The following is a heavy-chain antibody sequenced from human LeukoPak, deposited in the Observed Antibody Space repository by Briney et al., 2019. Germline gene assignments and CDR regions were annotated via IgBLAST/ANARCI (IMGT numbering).Heavy chain of an antibody. V-gene: IGHV3-48*03. CDR2: ISSSGSTI. CDR1: GFTFSNYD. D-gene: IGHD4-17*01. CDR3: AREYGDYPGS. J-gene: IGHJ4*02. Sequence: PGRSLRLSCAASGFTFSNYDIHWVRQAPGKGLEWVSYISSSGSTIYYADSVKGRFTISRDNAKNSLYLQMNSLRAEDTAVYYCAREYGDYPGSWGQGTLVTVSS.